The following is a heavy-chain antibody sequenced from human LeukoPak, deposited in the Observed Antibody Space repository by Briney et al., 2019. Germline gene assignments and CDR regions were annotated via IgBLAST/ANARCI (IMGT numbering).Heavy chain of an antibody. Sequence: GGSLRLSCAASGFFFDDYGMHWVRQAPGKGLEWVSAISGSGGSTYYADSVKGRFTISRDNSKNTLYLQMNSLRAEDTAVYYCAKYSSSWYYYGMDVWGQGTTVTVSS. CDR3: AKYSSSWYYYGMDV. J-gene: IGHJ6*02. V-gene: IGHV3-23*01. CDR2: ISGSGGST. CDR1: GFFFDDYG. D-gene: IGHD6-13*01.